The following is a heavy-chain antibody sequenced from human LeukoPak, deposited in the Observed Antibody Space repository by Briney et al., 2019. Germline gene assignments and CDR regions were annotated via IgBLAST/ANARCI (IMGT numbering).Heavy chain of an antibody. CDR3: ARVRDLNFCSSTSCSGRFDP. CDR1: GGSISSGGYY. CDR2: IYHSGST. Sequence: SQTLSLTCTVSGGSISSGGYYWSWIRQPPGKGLEWIGYIYHSGSTYYNPSLKSRVTISVDRSKNQFSLKLSSVTAADTAVYYCARVRDLNFCSSTSCSGRFDPWGQGTLVTVSS. J-gene: IGHJ5*02. V-gene: IGHV4-30-2*01. D-gene: IGHD2-2*01.